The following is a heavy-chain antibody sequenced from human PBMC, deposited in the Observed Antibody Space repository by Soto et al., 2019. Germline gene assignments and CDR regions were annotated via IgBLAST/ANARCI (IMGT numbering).Heavy chain of an antibody. V-gene: IGHV3-33*01. J-gene: IGHJ6*02. CDR1: GFTFSSYG. Sequence: QVPLVESGGGVVQTGRSLRLSCAASGFTFSSYGMHWVRQAPGKGLEWVAVIWYDGSNEYYADSVKGRFTISRDNSKNTLYLQMNSLRVEDTAVYYCARGTFNYYYGMDVWGQGTTVTVSS. CDR2: IWYDGSNE. D-gene: IGHD1-1*01. CDR3: ARGTFNYYYGMDV.